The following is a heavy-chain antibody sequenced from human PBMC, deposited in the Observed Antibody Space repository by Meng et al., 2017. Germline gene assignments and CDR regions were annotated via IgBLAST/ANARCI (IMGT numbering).Heavy chain of an antibody. CDR1: GFTFIRHA. Sequence: QWQVLDSGHGVVQPGWSLRPSSAASGFTFIRHAMNWVCQASGKGQAWAAGISYDASNKSYADSLTGRFTTSRDNSKTTLYLQINSLRAEDTAVYYCTSMGYWGQGTLVTVSS. CDR2: ISYDASNK. CDR3: TSMGY. D-gene: IGHD3-10*01. V-gene: IGHV3-30*01. J-gene: IGHJ4*02.